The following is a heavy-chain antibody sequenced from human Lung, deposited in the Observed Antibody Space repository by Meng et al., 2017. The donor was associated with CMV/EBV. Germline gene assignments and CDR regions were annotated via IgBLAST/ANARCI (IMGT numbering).Heavy chain of an antibody. CDR2: INPKTGGT. V-gene: IGHV1-2*02. CDR1: GYTFTGYY. CDR3: AGDRSVIITENFDF. J-gene: IGHJ4*02. Sequence: SXXVSXXASGYTFTGYYMYWVRQAPGQGLEWMGWINPKTGGTRYAQKFQGRVSMTRDTSISTAYMELSRLRSDDTAVYYCAGDRSVIITENFDFWGQGTLVTVSS. D-gene: IGHD1-14*01.